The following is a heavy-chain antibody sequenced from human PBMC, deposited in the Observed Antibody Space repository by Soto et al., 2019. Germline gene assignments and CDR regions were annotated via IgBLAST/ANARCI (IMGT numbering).Heavy chain of an antibody. CDR2: MNLDTGGT. J-gene: IGHJ4*02. CDR1: GYRFTTFY. D-gene: IGHD5-18*01. V-gene: IGHV1-2*06. CDR3: ARDGNFAFRGYSFGFDF. Sequence: PSVKVSCKASGYRFTTFYIHWVRQAPGQGLEWMGRMNLDTGGTTYAQKFQGRVTMTRDTSISTAYMEVTNLKSDDTAIYYCARDGNFAFRGYSFGFDFWGQGTLVTVSS.